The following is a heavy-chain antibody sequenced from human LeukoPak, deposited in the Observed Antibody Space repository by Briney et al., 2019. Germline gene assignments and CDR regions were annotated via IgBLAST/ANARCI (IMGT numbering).Heavy chain of an antibody. CDR3: TRGGSSGPEGWFDP. CDR1: RYTFRNYG. CDR2: ISPYNGNT. Sequence: ASVKVSCKASRYTFRNYGITRVRQAPGQGLEWMGWISPYNGNTRYAQKVQGRVTMTTDTSTSTAYMELRSLRSDDTAVYYCTRGGSSGPEGWFDPWAQGTLVTVSS. J-gene: IGHJ5*02. V-gene: IGHV1-18*01. D-gene: IGHD6-19*01.